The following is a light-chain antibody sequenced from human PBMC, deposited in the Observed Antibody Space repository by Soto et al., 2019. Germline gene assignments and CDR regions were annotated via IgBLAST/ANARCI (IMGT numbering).Light chain of an antibody. V-gene: IGKV4-1*01. J-gene: IGKJ4*01. CDR2: WAS. Sequence: DIMMTQSPDSLAVSLGERATINCKSSQSLSYSSNNKNFLAWYQQKPGQPPKLLIFWASTRESGVPDRFSGSGSGTDFTLTISSLQAEDVAVYSCQQYYTTPLTFGGGTKVEIK. CDR1: QSLSYSSNNKNF. CDR3: QQYYTTPLT.